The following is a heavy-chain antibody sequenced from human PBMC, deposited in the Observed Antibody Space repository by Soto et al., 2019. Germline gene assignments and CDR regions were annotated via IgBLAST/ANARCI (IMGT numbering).Heavy chain of an antibody. CDR3: ARESASARTVAFDI. Sequence: ASVKVSCKASGYTFTSYGISWVRQAPGQGLEWMGWISAYNGNTNYAQKLQGRVTMTTDTSTSTAFMELRSLRSDDTAVYYCARESASARTVAFDIWGQGTMVTVSS. D-gene: IGHD6-6*01. CDR1: GYTFTSYG. J-gene: IGHJ3*02. CDR2: ISAYNGNT. V-gene: IGHV1-18*01.